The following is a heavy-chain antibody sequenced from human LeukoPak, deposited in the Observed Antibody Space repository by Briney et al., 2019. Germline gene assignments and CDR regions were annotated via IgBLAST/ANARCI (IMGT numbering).Heavy chain of an antibody. V-gene: IGHV1-2*02. D-gene: IGHD3-22*01. Sequence: GASVKVSCKASGYTFTGYYMHWVRQAPGQGLEWMGWINPNSGGTNYAQKFQGRVTMTRDTSISTAYMELSRLRSDDTAVYYCARVPQEADTYDYYDSSGYGFDYWGQGTLVTVSS. CDR3: ARVPQEADTYDYYDSSGYGFDY. J-gene: IGHJ4*02. CDR1: GYTFTGYY. CDR2: INPNSGGT.